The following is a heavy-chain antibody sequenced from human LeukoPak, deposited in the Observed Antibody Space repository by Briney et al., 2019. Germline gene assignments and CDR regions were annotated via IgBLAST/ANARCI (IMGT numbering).Heavy chain of an antibody. Sequence: ASVKVSCKASGYTFTDYHMHWVRQAPGQGLEWMGWINPNSGGTNYAQKFQGRVTMTRDTSISTAYMELSRLRSDDTAVYYCARVVGQGTAMPSRDFFDYWGQGTLVTVSS. V-gene: IGHV1-2*02. CDR3: ARVVGQGTAMPSRDFFDY. D-gene: IGHD5-18*01. CDR1: GYTFTDYH. J-gene: IGHJ4*02. CDR2: INPNSGGT.